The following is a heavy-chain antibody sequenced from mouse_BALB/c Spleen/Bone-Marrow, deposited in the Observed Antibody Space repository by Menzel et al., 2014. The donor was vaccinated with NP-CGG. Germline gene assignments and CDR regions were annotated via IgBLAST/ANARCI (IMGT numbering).Heavy chain of an antibody. D-gene: IGHD1-2*01. V-gene: IGHV4-1*02. CDR1: GFDFSRYW. CDR2: INPASSTI. J-gene: IGHJ3*01. CDR3: AKNYYYGYVAY. Sequence: DVMLVESGGGLVQPGGSLKLSCAASGFDFSRYWMTWVRQAPGKGLEWIGGINPASSTINYTPSLKDKFIISRDNAKNTLYLQMSKVRSEDTALYYCAKNYYYGYVAYWGQGTLVTVSA.